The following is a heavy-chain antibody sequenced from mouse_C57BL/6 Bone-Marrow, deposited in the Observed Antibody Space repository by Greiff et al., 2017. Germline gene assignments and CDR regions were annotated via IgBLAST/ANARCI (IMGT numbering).Heavy chain of an antibody. V-gene: IGHV5-4*03. CDR2: ISDGGSYT. CDR1: GFTFSSYA. CDR3: ARPRDYDVAGFAY. Sequence: EVMLVESGGGLVKPGGSLKLSCAASGFTFSSYAMSWVRQTPEKRLEWVATISDGGSYTYYPDNVKGRFTVSRDNAKNNLYLQMSHLKSEDTAMYYCARPRDYDVAGFAYWGQGTLVTVSA. D-gene: IGHD2-4*01. J-gene: IGHJ3*01.